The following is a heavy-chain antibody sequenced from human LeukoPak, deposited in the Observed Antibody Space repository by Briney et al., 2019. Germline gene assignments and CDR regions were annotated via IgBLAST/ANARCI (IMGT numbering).Heavy chain of an antibody. D-gene: IGHD2/OR15-2a*01. Sequence: SETLSLTCTVSGGSISSSSYYWGWIRQPPGKGLEWIGSIYYSGSTYYNPSLKSRVTISVDTSKNQFSLKLSSVTAADTAVYYCARDEISYDAFNIWGQGTMVTVSS. CDR2: IYYSGST. J-gene: IGHJ3*02. V-gene: IGHV4-39*01. CDR3: ARDEISYDAFNI. CDR1: GGSISSSSYY.